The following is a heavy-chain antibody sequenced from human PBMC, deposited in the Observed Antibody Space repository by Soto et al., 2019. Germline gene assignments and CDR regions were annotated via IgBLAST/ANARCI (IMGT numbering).Heavy chain of an antibody. CDR2: IYHSGNT. CDR3: ARGDYYDSNFDH. Sequence: SETLSLPCAVSGCSISSGGYSWSWIRQPPGKGLEWIGYIYHSGNTYYNPSLKSRVTISVDRSKNQFSLKLSSVTAADTAVYYCARGDYYDSNFDHWGQGTLVTVSS. V-gene: IGHV4-30-2*01. D-gene: IGHD3-22*01. CDR1: GCSISSGGYS. J-gene: IGHJ4*02.